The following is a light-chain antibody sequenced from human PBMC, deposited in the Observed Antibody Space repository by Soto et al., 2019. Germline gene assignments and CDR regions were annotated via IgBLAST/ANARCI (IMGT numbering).Light chain of an antibody. CDR1: SSDVGGYNY. CDR2: DVS. J-gene: IGLJ1*01. CDR3: SSYTSSSSPYV. V-gene: IGLV2-14*03. Sequence: QSALTQPASVSGSPGLSITISCTGTSSDVGGYNYVSWYQQHPGEAPKLMIYDVSNRPSGISNRFSGSKSGNTASLTISGLQAEDEADYYSSSYTSSSSPYVFGTGTKLTVL.